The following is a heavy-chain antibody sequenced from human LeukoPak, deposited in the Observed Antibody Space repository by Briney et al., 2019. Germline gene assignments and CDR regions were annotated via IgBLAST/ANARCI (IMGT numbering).Heavy chain of an antibody. CDR2: ISYDGSNK. Sequence: GGSLRLSCAASGFTFSSYGMHWVRQAPGKGLEWVAVISYDGSNKYYADSVKGRFTISRDNSKNTLYLQMNSLRAEDTAVYYCARDQIAAAGGYYYGMDVWGKGTTVTVSS. V-gene: IGHV3-30*03. D-gene: IGHD6-13*01. CDR3: ARDQIAAAGGYYYGMDV. CDR1: GFTFSSYG. J-gene: IGHJ6*04.